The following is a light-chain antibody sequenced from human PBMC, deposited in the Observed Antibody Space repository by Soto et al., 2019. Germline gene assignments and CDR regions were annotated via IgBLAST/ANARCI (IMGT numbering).Light chain of an antibody. CDR2: KLS. J-gene: IGKJ2*01. V-gene: IGKV2-24*01. CDR1: QSLVHGDGNTY. CDR3: MQATQFPGT. Sequence: DIVMTQTPLSSPVTLGQPASISCRSSQSLVHGDGNTYLSWLQQRTGQPPRLLIYKLSKRSSGVPDRFSGSGVGTEFTLKISKVEAEDVGVYYCMQATQFPGTFGQGTRLEIK.